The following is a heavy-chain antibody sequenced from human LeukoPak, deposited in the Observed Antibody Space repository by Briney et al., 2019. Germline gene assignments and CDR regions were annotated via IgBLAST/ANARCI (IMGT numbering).Heavy chain of an antibody. CDR2: IRYDGSNK. D-gene: IGHD2-2*02. CDR1: GFTVNSNY. V-gene: IGHV3-30*02. J-gene: IGHJ4*02. CDR3: AKGLPYCSSTSCYTRSYGIDY. Sequence: PGGSLRLSCAASGFTVNSNYMSWVRQAPGKGLEWVAFIRYDGSNKYYADSVKGRFTISRDNSKNTLYLQMNSLRAEDTAVYYCAKGLPYCSSTSCYTRSYGIDYWGQGTLVTVSS.